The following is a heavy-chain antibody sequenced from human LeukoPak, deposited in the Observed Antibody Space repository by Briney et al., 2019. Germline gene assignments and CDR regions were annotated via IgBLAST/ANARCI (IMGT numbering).Heavy chain of an antibody. V-gene: IGHV3-20*04. D-gene: IGHD1-26*01. CDR3: ARDQLRGDY. CDR1: RVTFDDYG. J-gene: IGHJ4*02. CDR2: INWNGGST. Sequence: GGSLRLSCAASRVTFDDYGMSWVRQAPGKGLEWVSGINWNGGSTGYADSVKGRFTISRDNARNSLYLQMNSLRAEDTALYCCARDQLRGDYWGQGTLVTVSS.